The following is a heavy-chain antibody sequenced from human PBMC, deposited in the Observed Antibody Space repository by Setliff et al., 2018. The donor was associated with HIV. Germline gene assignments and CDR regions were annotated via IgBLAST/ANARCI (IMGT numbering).Heavy chain of an antibody. Sequence: PSETLSLTCTVSGASISSYYWSWIRQPPGKGLEWIGYIYYSGSTNYNPSLKSRVIISGDTSKNQFSLKLTSVTPADTAVYYSARDRAGWDGQGRLYGLDIWGQGTMVTVSS. V-gene: IGHV4-59*13. CDR2: IYYSGST. CDR1: GASISSYY. CDR3: ARDRAGWDGQGRLYGLDI. J-gene: IGHJ3*02. D-gene: IGHD3-10*01.